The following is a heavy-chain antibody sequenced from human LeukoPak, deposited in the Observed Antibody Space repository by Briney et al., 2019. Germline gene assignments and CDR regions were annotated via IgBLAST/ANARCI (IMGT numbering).Heavy chain of an antibody. J-gene: IGHJ5*02. CDR3: AKDRTGGYDCPDQ. CDR1: GFTFSIFG. V-gene: IGHV3-33*03. Sequence: PGGSLRLSCVASGFTFSIFGIHWVRQAPGKGLEWVGVIWYDGSEKYYADSVKGRFTISRDNSRNTVDLQMDSRRAEDTAVYYCAKDRTGGYDCPDQWGQGTLVTVSS. CDR2: IWYDGSEK. D-gene: IGHD5-12*01.